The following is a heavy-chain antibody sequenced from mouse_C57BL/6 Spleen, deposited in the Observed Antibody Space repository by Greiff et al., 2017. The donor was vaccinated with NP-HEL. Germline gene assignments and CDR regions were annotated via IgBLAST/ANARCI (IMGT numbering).Heavy chain of an antibody. Sequence: EVQLKESGPELVKPGASVKISCKASGYSFTGYYMNWVKQSPEKSLEWIGEINPSTGGTTYNQKFKAKATLTVDKSSSTAYMQLKSLTSEDSAVYYCARRNSGYTAWFADWGQGTLVTVSA. J-gene: IGHJ3*01. D-gene: IGHD3-2*02. CDR3: ARRNSGYTAWFAD. CDR1: GYSFTGYY. CDR2: INPSTGGT. V-gene: IGHV1-42*01.